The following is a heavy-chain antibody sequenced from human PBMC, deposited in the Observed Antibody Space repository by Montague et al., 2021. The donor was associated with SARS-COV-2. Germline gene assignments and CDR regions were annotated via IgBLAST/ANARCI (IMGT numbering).Heavy chain of an antibody. CDR2: INWDDDE. D-gene: IGHD3-10*01. CDR3: ARIQRWGEYYFDF. CDR1: GFSLSTSGVG. Sequence: PALVKPTQTLTLTCTFSGFSLSTSGVGVGWIRQPPGKALEWLALINWDDDEYYNPSLRTRLTISKDTSKNQVVLVMTNMDPMDTGTYYCARIQRWGEYYFDFWGQGALVVVSS. V-gene: IGHV2-70*01. J-gene: IGHJ4*02.